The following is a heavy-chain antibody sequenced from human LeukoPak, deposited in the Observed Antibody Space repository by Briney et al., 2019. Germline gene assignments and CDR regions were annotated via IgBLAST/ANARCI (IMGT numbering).Heavy chain of an antibody. CDR3: AKVREQLGPLNWFDP. V-gene: IGHV3-23*01. CDR2: ISGSGGST. CDR1: GFTSSSYA. J-gene: IGHJ5*02. D-gene: IGHD6-6*01. Sequence: GGSLRLSCAASGFTSSSYAMSWVRQAPGKGLEWVSAISGSGGSTYYADSVKGRFTISRDNSKNTLYLQMNSLRAEDTAVYYCAKVREQLGPLNWFDPWGQGTLVTVSS.